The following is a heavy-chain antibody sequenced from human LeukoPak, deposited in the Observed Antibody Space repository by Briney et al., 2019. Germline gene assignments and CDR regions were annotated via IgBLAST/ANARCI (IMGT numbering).Heavy chain of an antibody. CDR2: ISGSGGST. CDR1: GFTFSSYA. CDR3: AHAGLLWFGELYGFDY. D-gene: IGHD3-10*01. J-gene: IGHJ4*02. V-gene: IGHV3-23*01. Sequence: GGSLRLSCAASGFTFSSYAMSWVRQAPGKGLEWVSAISGSGGSTYYADSVKGRFTISRDNSKSTLYLQMNSLRAEDTAVYYCAHAGLLWFGELYGFDYWGQGTLVTVSS.